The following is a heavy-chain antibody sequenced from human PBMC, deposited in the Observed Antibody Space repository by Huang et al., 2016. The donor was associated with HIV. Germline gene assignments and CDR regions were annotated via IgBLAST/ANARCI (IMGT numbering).Heavy chain of an antibody. CDR1: GGSFSGPN. D-gene: IGHD3-16*01. Sequence: QVQLHQWGAGLLKPSETLSLTCAVYGGSFSGPNWTWIRQTPGKGLEWIGEINHSGRTKYSPSLKRRVTISLDTSKNQFSLRLRSVIAADTAVYYCARGRGDARGFLGLDFWGQGTLVTVSS. V-gene: IGHV4-34*01. CDR2: INHSGRT. J-gene: IGHJ4*02. CDR3: ARGRGDARGFLGLDF.